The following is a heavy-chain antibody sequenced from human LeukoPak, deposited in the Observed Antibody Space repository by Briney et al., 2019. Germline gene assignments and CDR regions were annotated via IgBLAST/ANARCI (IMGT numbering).Heavy chain of an antibody. CDR1: GFTFSSYA. Sequence: GGSLRLSCAASGFTFSSYAMGWVRQAPGKGLEWVSAITASGGNTYYADSVKGRFTISRDNSKNTLYLQVNSLRAEDTAVYYCAKGNGYSYGRYYFDYSGQGTLVTVSS. V-gene: IGHV3-23*01. CDR3: AKGNGYSYGRYYFDY. J-gene: IGHJ4*02. CDR2: ITASGGNT. D-gene: IGHD5-18*01.